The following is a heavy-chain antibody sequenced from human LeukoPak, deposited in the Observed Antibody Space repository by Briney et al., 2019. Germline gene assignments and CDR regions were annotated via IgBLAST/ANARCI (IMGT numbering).Heavy chain of an antibody. CDR3: ARWYYYGSGSFDY. D-gene: IGHD3-10*01. Sequence: PGGSLRLSCAASGFTFSNYHMSWIRQAPGKGLEWVSYISSGGTTMYYADSVKGRFTISRDNAKNSLYLQMNSLRAEDTAVYYCARWYYYGSGSFDYWGQGTLVTVSS. CDR2: ISSGGTTM. J-gene: IGHJ4*02. V-gene: IGHV3-11*01. CDR1: GFTFSNYH.